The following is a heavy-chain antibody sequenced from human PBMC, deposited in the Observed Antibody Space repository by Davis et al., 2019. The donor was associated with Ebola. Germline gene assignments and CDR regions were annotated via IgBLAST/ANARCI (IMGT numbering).Heavy chain of an antibody. Sequence: SETLSLTCTVSGGSISSYYWSWIRQPPGKGLEWIGEINHSGSTNYNPSLKSRVTISVDTSKNQFSLKLSSVTAADTAVYYCARYGDYDSRFDYWGQGTLVTVSS. J-gene: IGHJ4*02. CDR1: GGSISSYY. D-gene: IGHD4-17*01. CDR2: INHSGST. CDR3: ARYGDYDSRFDY. V-gene: IGHV4-34*01.